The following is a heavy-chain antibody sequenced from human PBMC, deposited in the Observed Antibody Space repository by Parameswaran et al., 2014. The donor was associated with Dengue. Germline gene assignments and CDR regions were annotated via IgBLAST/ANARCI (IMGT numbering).Heavy chain of an antibody. Sequence: WIRQPPGKGLEWVAVIWYDGSNKYYADSVKGRFTISRDNSKNTLYLQMNSLRAEDTAVYYCARDWFGEHWGQGTLVTVSS. CDR2: IWYDGSNK. D-gene: IGHD3-10*01. V-gene: IGHV3-33*01. CDR3: ARDWFGEH. J-gene: IGHJ1*01.